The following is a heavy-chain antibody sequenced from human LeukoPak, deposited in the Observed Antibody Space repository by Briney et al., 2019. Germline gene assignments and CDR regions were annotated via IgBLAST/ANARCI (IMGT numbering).Heavy chain of an antibody. J-gene: IGHJ4*02. Sequence: KPSETLSLTCAVSGGSINSYYWSCVRQPPGKGLEWIGYVYYSASTSYNPSLKNRVTISVDTSKKQFSLRLSSVTAAETAVYYCARGIMTTVPTFDYWGQGTLVTVSS. CDR3: ARGIMTTVPTFDY. CDR2: VYYSAST. V-gene: IGHV4-59*01. D-gene: IGHD4-17*01. CDR1: GGSINSYY.